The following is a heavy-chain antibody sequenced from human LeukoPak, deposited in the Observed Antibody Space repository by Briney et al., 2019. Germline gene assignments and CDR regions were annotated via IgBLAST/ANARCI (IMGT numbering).Heavy chain of an antibody. Sequence: PGGSLRLSCAASGFTFSSYSMNWVRQAPGEGLEWVSSISSTSGSISYADSVKGRFSISRDNAKNSLYLQMHSLRAEDTAVYYCARGAYGTYDYWGQGTLVTASS. D-gene: IGHD4-17*01. CDR1: GFTFSSYS. CDR3: ARGAYGTYDY. V-gene: IGHV3-21*01. J-gene: IGHJ4*02. CDR2: ISSTSGSI.